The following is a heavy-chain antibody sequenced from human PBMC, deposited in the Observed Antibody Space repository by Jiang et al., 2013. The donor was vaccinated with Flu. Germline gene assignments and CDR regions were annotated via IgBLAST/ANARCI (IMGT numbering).Heavy chain of an antibody. CDR1: GFSLTTGGVS. CDR3: AHSSFYSGRVFDP. Sequence: KPTQTLTLTCTFSGFSLTTGGVSVSWIRQPPGKALEWLALIYWDDDKRYNPSLKNRLAITKDTSKNQVILTMANMDSVDTATYYCAHSSFYSGRVFDPWGQGTLVTVSS. J-gene: IGHJ5*02. V-gene: IGHV2-5*06. D-gene: IGHD4-23*01. CDR2: IYWDDDK.